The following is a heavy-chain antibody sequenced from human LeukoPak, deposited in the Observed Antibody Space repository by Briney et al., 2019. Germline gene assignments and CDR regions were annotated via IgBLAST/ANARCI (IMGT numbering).Heavy chain of an antibody. Sequence: TSETLSLTCNVSSGYISSSNYLWGWIRQPPGKGLEWIGSIFHSGTTYYNPSLKSRVTISVDTSKSQFSLNLSSATAADPAVYYCARQVRYSSSAYFDYWGQGTLVTVSS. CDR2: IFHSGTT. CDR3: ARQVRYSSSAYFDY. CDR1: SGYISSSNYL. V-gene: IGHV4-39*01. J-gene: IGHJ4*02. D-gene: IGHD6-13*01.